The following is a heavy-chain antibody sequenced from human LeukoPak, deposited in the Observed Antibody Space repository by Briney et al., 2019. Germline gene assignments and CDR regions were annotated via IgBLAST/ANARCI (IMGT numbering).Heavy chain of an antibody. V-gene: IGHV4-59*12. CDR1: GGSISSYY. CDR2: IYYSGST. CDR3: ARGRYLTTGGGAAAGFLDY. Sequence: SETLSLTCTVSGGSISSYYWSWIRQPPGKGLEWIGYIYYSGSTNYNPSLKSRVTISVDTSQNQFSVRLSSVTAADTAVYYCARGRYLTTGGGAAAGFLDYWGQGTLVTVSS. D-gene: IGHD6-13*01. J-gene: IGHJ4*02.